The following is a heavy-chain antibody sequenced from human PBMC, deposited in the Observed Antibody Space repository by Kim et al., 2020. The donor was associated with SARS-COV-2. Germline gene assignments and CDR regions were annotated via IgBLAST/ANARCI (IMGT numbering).Heavy chain of an antibody. CDR2: LYNGGST. CDR3: ARLFRGTDGYFDY. V-gene: IGHV4-59*08. J-gene: IGHJ4*02. CDR1: GGSIGTYY. D-gene: IGHD3-16*01. Sequence: SETLSLTCNVSGGSIGTYYWNWIRQSSGKGLEWLGFLYNGGSTIYNPSFTGRLTILVDKSKNQFSLKMTSLVDTDTAVYYCARLFRGTDGYFDYWGPGTLVTVST.